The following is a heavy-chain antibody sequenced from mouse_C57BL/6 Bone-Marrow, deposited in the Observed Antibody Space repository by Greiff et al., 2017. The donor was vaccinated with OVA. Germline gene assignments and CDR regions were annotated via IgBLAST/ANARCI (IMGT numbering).Heavy chain of an antibody. J-gene: IGHJ3*01. CDR3: TTRWLPLPY. CDR2: IDPENGDT. D-gene: IGHD2-2*01. CDR1: GFNIKDDY. Sequence: EVKLMESGAELVRPGASVKLSCTASGFNIKDDYMHWVKQRPEQGLEWIGWIDPENGDTEYASKFQGKATITADTSSNTAYLQLSSLTSEDTAVYYCTTRWLPLPYWGQGTLVTVSA. V-gene: IGHV14-4*01.